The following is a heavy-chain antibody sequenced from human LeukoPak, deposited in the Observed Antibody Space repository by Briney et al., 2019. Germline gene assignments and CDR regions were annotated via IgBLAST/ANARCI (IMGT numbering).Heavy chain of an antibody. CDR3: ARAGNDWNTGYYFDY. CDR1: GGSISNYY. CDR2: IYFDGST. V-gene: IGHV4-59*01. Sequence: PSETLSLTCTVSGGSISNYYWSWIRRPQGKGLEWIGYIYFDGSTNYNPSLKSRVTISLDTSKNHISLKLSSVTAADTALYYCARAGNDWNTGYYFDYWGQGTLVTVSS. J-gene: IGHJ4*02. D-gene: IGHD1/OR15-1a*01.